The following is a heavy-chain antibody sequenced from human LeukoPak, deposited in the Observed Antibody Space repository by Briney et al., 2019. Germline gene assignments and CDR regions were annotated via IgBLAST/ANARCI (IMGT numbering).Heavy chain of an antibody. CDR1: GYTFTSYY. CDR3: ARGGSYSGLEPDY. V-gene: IGHV1-69*13. Sequence: GASVKASCKASGYTFTSYYMHWVRQAPGQGLEWMGGIIPIFGTANYAQKFQGRVTITADESTSTAYMELSSLRSEDTAVYYCARGGSYSGLEPDYWGQGTLVTVSS. CDR2: IIPIFGTA. D-gene: IGHD1-26*01. J-gene: IGHJ4*02.